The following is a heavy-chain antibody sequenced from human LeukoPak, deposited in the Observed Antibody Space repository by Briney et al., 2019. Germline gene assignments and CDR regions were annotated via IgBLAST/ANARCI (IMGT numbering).Heavy chain of an antibody. CDR3: ARDEVGVGATHDY. CDR1: GFTFSSYW. J-gene: IGHJ4*02. V-gene: IGHV3-74*01. D-gene: IGHD1-26*01. Sequence: GGSLRLSCAASGFTFSSYWMNWVRQVPGKGLVWVSRISKDGSSTYYADSVKGRFTISRDNAKNTLYLQMNSLRAEDTAVYYCARDEVGVGATHDYWGQGTLVTVSS. CDR2: ISKDGSST.